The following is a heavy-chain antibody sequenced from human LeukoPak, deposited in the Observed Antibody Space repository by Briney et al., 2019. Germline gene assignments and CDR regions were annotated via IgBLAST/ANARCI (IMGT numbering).Heavy chain of an antibody. Sequence: ASVKVSCKASGYTFTGYYMHWVRQAPGQGLEWMGWINPNSGGTNYAQKFQGRVTMTRDTSISTAYMELSRLRSDDTAVYYCARTNYYYYYMDVWGKGTTVTVSS. J-gene: IGHJ6*03. CDR3: ARTNYYYYYMDV. CDR2: INPNSGGT. V-gene: IGHV1-2*02. CDR1: GYTFTGYY.